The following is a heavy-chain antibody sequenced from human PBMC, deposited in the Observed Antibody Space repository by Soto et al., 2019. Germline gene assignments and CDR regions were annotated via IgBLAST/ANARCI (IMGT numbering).Heavy chain of an antibody. J-gene: IGHJ4*01. V-gene: IGHV3-74*01. Sequence: ELQLVESGGGLVQPGGSLRLSCAASGFTFISYWMHWVRQPPGKGLVWVSRIDGAGRSTNYADSVKGRFTISRDNAKNTLYLQMNRLRGEDTAVYYCARVGSTSWYWGHGTLVTVSS. CDR1: GFTFISYW. D-gene: IGHD6-6*01. CDR3: ARVGSTSWY. CDR2: IDGAGRST.